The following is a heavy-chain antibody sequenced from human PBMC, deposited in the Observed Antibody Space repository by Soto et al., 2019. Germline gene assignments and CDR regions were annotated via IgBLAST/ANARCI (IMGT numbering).Heavy chain of an antibody. CDR2: ISSDGSNK. Sequence: GGSLRLSCAASGFTFSSYWMHWVRQAPGKGLEWVSYISSDGSNKYYADSVKGRFTISRDNSKNTLYLQMNSLRAEDTAVYYCAREYSSSATHHKFYYYYYYGMDVWGQGTTVTVSS. CDR3: AREYSSSATHHKFYYYYYYGMDV. J-gene: IGHJ6*02. V-gene: IGHV3-30*02. CDR1: GFTFSSYW. D-gene: IGHD6-6*01.